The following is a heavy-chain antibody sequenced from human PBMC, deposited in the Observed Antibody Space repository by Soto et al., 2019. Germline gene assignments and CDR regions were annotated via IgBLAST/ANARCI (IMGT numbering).Heavy chain of an antibody. J-gene: IGHJ4*02. CDR3: ARDLGFHTFDS. D-gene: IGHD3-16*01. Sequence: EVQLVESGGGLVQPGGSLRLSCAASGFTFSRYWMSWVRQAPGKGLEWVGNIKEDGSEKYYVDSMKGRFTISRDNAKNSLYLQMNSRRAEDTALYFCARDLGFHTFDSWGQGTLVTVSS. CDR2: IKEDGSEK. CDR1: GFTFSRYW. V-gene: IGHV3-7*01.